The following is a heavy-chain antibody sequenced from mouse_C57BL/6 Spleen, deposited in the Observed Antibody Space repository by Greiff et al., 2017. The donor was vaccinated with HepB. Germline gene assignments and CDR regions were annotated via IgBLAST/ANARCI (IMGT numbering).Heavy chain of an antibody. Sequence: EVNVVESGPELVKPGDSVKISCKASGYSFTGYFMNWVMQSHGKSLEWIGRINPYNGDTFYNQKFKGKATLTVDKSSSTAHMELRSLTSEDSAVYYCARGNTYYAMDYWGQGTSVTVSS. CDR2: INPYNGDT. CDR3: ARGNTYYAMDY. V-gene: IGHV1-20*01. J-gene: IGHJ4*01. D-gene: IGHD2-1*01. CDR1: GYSFTGYF.